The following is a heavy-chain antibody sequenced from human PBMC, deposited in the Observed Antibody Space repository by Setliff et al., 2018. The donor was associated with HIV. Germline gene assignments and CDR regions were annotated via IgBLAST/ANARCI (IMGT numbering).Heavy chain of an antibody. CDR3: ARVSPPVPQNTVAGSFDY. Sequence: VKVSCKSSGYTFTDWFMHWVRQAPGQGLEWMGWISAYNGNTNYAQKLQGRVTITTDESTSTAYMELSSLRSEDTAVYYCARVSPPVPQNTVAGSFDYWGQGTLVTVSS. D-gene: IGHD6-19*01. V-gene: IGHV1-18*01. CDR1: GYTFTDWF. J-gene: IGHJ4*02. CDR2: ISAYNGNT.